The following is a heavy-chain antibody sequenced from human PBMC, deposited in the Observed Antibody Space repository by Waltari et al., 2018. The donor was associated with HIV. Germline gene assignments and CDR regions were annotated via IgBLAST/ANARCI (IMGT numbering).Heavy chain of an antibody. CDR2: IIPILDLS. CDR1: GDTFSSYT. Sequence: QVQLVQSGAEVKKPGSSVRVSCKASGDTFSSYTINWVRQAPGQGLEWMGRIIPILDLSNSAQKFQDRVTIMADESTNTAYMDLSSLTSEDTAVYYCARGKGYYGMDVWGQGTTVTVSS. CDR3: ARGKGYYGMDV. V-gene: IGHV1-69*02. J-gene: IGHJ6*02.